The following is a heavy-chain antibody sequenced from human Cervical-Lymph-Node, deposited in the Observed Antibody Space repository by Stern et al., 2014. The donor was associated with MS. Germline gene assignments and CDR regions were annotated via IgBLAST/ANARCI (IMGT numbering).Heavy chain of an antibody. V-gene: IGHV4-4*02. D-gene: IGHD2/OR15-2a*01. CDR1: GGSVSSTNW. Sequence: QVQLQESGPGLVKPSGTLSLTCAVSGGSVSSTNWWSWVRQSPGKGLEWIGNIYHSGASNYRPSLRSRVSKSLDNPKNHLSLHLTSVTAADTAVYYCARERQQYCNSEGCSYWYFDLWGRGTLVTVSS. CDR3: ARERQQYCNSEGCSYWYFDL. J-gene: IGHJ2*01. CDR2: IYHSGAS.